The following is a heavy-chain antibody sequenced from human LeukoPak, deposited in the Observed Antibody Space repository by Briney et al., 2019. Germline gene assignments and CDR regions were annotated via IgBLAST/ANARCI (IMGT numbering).Heavy chain of an antibody. J-gene: IGHJ4*02. CDR2: MWYDGTNK. V-gene: IGHV3-33*01. CDR3: ARDGYNNGYYFDY. CDR1: GFTFSAYG. Sequence: GGSLRLSCEASGFTFSAYGFHWVRQAPGKGLEWVAAMWYDGTNKYYADSVKGRFTISRDNSENTLSLQMNSLRAEDTAVYYCARDGYNNGYYFDYWGQGTLVTVSS. D-gene: IGHD1-20*01.